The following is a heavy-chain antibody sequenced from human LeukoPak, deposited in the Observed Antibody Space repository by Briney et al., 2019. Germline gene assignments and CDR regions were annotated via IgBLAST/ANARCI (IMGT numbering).Heavy chain of an antibody. Sequence: GGSLRLSCTASGFTISSHWMTWVRQPPGKGLEWVANIKEDGSVKYYVDSVKGRFTISRDNIKNVLYLQMNSLRADDTAVYFCARDSTWLLDYWGQGTLITVSS. J-gene: IGHJ4*02. D-gene: IGHD6-19*01. CDR2: IKEDGSVK. V-gene: IGHV3-7*03. CDR1: GFTISSHW. CDR3: ARDSTWLLDY.